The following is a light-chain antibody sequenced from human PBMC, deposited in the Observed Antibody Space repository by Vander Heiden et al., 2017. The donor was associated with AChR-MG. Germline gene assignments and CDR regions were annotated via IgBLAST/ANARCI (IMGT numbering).Light chain of an antibody. V-gene: IGKV3-11*01. Sequence: EIVLTQSPATLSLSPGDRATLSCRASQSVSSYLAWYQQKPGQAPRLLIYDASNRATGIPDRFSGSGSGTDFTLTISSLEPEDFAVYYCQQRCNWPPFTFGPGTKVDIK. J-gene: IGKJ3*01. CDR2: DAS. CDR3: QQRCNWPPFT. CDR1: QSVSSY.